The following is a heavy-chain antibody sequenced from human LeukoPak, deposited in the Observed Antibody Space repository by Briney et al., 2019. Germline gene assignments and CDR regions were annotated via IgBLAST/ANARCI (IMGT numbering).Heavy chain of an antibody. CDR3: ARGFTEGIYCSSTSCYDDDY. V-gene: IGHV1-2*02. Sequence: GASVKVSCKASGYTFTSYGISWVRQAPGQGLEWMGWINPNSGGTNYAQKFQGRVTMTRDTSISTAYMELSRLRSDDTAVYYCARGFTEGIYCSSTSCYDDDYWGQGTLVTVSS. D-gene: IGHD2-2*01. CDR2: INPNSGGT. CDR1: GYTFTSYG. J-gene: IGHJ4*02.